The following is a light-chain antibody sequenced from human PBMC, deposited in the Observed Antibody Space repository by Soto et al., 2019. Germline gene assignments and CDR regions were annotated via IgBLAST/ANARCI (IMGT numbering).Light chain of an antibody. J-gene: IGKJ5*01. Sequence: DIVLTQSPATLSLSPGERATLSCRASRSVDNYLAWYQHKPGQAPRLLIYDVSKRATGIPTRFSGSGSGTDFTLTISSLEPEDFAVYYCQQRSDWPPITFGQGTRLEIK. CDR3: QQRSDWPPIT. CDR1: RSVDNY. CDR2: DVS. V-gene: IGKV3-11*01.